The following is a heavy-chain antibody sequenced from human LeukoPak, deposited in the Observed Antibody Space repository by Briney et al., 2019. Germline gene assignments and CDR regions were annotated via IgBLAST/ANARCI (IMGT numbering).Heavy chain of an antibody. D-gene: IGHD6-6*01. CDR2: INHSGST. CDR3: AKVYSGSSRDAFDV. CDR1: GASFSGYY. J-gene: IGHJ3*01. Sequence: PSETLSLTCAVYGASFSGYYWSWIRQPPGKGLEWIGEINHSGSTNYNVSLESRVTMSVDTSKNQFTLKLDFVTAADTAVYYCAKVYSGSSRDAFDVWGPGTMVTVSS. V-gene: IGHV4-34*01.